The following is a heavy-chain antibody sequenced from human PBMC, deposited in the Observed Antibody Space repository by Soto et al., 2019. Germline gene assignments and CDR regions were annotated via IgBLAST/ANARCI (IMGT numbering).Heavy chain of an antibody. J-gene: IGHJ5*02. CDR3: ARKYSSSSDNWFDP. D-gene: IGHD6-6*01. V-gene: IGHV1-69*06. CDR1: GGTFSSYA. Sequence: ASVKVSCKASGGTFSSYAISWVRQAPGQGLEWMGGIIPIFGTANYAQKFQGRVTITADKSTSTAYMELSSLRSEDTAVYYCARKYSSSSDNWFDPWGQGTLVTVSS. CDR2: IIPIFGTA.